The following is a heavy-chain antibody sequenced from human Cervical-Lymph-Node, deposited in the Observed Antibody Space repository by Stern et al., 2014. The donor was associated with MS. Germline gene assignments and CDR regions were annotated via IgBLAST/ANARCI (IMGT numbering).Heavy chain of an antibody. D-gene: IGHD2-2*01. CDR2: IYYSGST. CDR1: GGSISSGDYY. CDR3: ASANCSSTSCPNWFDP. Sequence: KESGPGLVKPSQTLSLTCTVSGGSISSGDYYWSWIRQPPGKGLEWIGYIYYSGSTYYNPSLKSRVTISVDTSKNRFSLKLSSVTAADTAVYYCASANCSSTSCPNWFDPWGQGTLVTVSS. V-gene: IGHV4-30-4*01. J-gene: IGHJ5*02.